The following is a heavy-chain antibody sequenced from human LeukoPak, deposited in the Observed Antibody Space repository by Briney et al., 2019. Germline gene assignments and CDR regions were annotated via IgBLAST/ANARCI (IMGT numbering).Heavy chain of an antibody. V-gene: IGHV4-59*01. CDR3: AREDFLTPRGFDY. J-gene: IGHJ4*02. CDR2: IYYSGST. Sequence: SETLSLTCTVSGGSISSYYWSWIRQPPGKGLEWIGYIYYSGSTNYNPSLKSRVTISVDTSKNQFSLKLSSVTAADTAVYYCAREDFLTPRGFDYWGQGTLVTVSS. CDR1: GGSISSYY. D-gene: IGHD4-23*01.